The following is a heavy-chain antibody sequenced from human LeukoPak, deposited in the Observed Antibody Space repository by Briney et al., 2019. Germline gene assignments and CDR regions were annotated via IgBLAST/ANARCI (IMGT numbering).Heavy chain of an antibody. J-gene: IGHJ3*02. CDR2: ISGSGGST. V-gene: IGHV3-23*01. CDR3: AKEFGCYVSRDFPCAFDI. D-gene: IGHD3-10*01. Sequence: PGGSLRLSCAASGFTFSSYAMSWVRQAPGKGLEWVSAISGSGGSTYYADSVKGRFTISRDNSKNTLYLQMNSLRAEDTAVYYCAKEFGCYVSRDFPCAFDIWGQGTMVTVSS. CDR1: GFTFSSYA.